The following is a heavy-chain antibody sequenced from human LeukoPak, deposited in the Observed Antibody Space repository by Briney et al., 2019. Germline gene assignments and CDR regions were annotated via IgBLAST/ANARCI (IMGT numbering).Heavy chain of an antibody. CDR1: GYTFTGYY. D-gene: IGHD1/OR15-1a*01. CDR3: AREGGLPTRSAHDAFDI. V-gene: IGHV1-2*02. Sequence: ASVKVSCKASGYTFTGYYMHWVRQAPGQGLEWMGWINPNSGGTNYAQKFQGRVTMTRDTSISTACMELSRLRSDDTAVYYCAREGGLPTRSAHDAFDIWGQGTMVTVSS. CDR2: INPNSGGT. J-gene: IGHJ3*02.